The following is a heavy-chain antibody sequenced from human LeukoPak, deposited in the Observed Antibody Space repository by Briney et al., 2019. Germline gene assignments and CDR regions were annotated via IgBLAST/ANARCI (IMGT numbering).Heavy chain of an antibody. V-gene: IGHV4-4*07. J-gene: IGHJ3*02. Sequence: SETLSLTCTVSGGSISSYYWSWIRQPAGKGLEWIGRIYTSGSTNYNPSLKSRVTMSVDTSKNQFSLKLSSVTAADTAVYYCARVYNSGHGALGAFDIWGQGTMVTVSS. D-gene: IGHD6-19*01. CDR3: ARVYNSGHGALGAFDI. CDR1: GGSISSYY. CDR2: IYTSGST.